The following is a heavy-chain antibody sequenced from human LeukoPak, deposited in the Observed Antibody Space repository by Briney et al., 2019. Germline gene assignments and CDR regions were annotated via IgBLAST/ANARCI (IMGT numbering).Heavy chain of an antibody. V-gene: IGHV1-18*01. J-gene: IGHJ4*02. D-gene: IGHD4/OR15-4a*01. CDR2: ISAYNGNT. CDR3: ARDDDYNPLVH. CDR1: GYTFTSYG. Sequence: ASVKVSCKASGYTFTSYGISWVRQAPGQGLEWMGWISAYNGNTNYAQKFQGRVIMTTDTSTSTAYMEVRSLRSDDTAVYYCARDDDYNPLVHWGQGTLVTVSS.